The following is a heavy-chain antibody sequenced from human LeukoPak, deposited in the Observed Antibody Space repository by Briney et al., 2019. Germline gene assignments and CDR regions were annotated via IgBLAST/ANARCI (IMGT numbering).Heavy chain of an antibody. CDR3: ARGGDYDYGDSEVLLDY. Sequence: GASVKVSCKASGYTFTGYYMHWVRQAPGQGLEWMGWINPNSGGTNYAQKFQGRVTMTRDTSISTAYMELSRLRSDDTAAYYCARGGDYDYGDSEVLLDYWGQGTLVTVSS. V-gene: IGHV1-2*02. J-gene: IGHJ4*02. CDR1: GYTFTGYY. D-gene: IGHD4-17*01. CDR2: INPNSGGT.